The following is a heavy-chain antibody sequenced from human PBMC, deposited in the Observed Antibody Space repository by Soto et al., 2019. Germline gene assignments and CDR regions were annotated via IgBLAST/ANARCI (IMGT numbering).Heavy chain of an antibody. CDR1: GASISSGYYY. CDR2: IYHSGDT. CDR3: ARAHDVFDI. V-gene: IGHV4-30-4*01. Sequence: QVQLQESGPGLVKPSQTLSLTCTVSGASISSGYYYWSWVRQPPGKGLEWIGYIYHSGDTYYSPSLKSRVTISVDTSKNQFSLNLRSVSAEDTALYYCARAHDVFDIWGKGTMVTVSS. J-gene: IGHJ3*02.